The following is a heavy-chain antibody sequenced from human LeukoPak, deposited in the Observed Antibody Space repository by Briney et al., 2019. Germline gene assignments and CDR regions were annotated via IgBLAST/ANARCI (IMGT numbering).Heavy chain of an antibody. Sequence: PGGSLRLSCAASGITFSSYGMSWVRQAPGKGLEWVSSISSTGGTTYYADSVKGRFTISRDNSKNTLYLQMNSLRAEDTAVYYCAMNTGSTSSPFDYWGQGTLVTVSS. J-gene: IGHJ4*02. D-gene: IGHD2-2*01. V-gene: IGHV3-23*01. CDR1: GITFSSYG. CDR2: ISSTGGTT. CDR3: AMNTGSTSSPFDY.